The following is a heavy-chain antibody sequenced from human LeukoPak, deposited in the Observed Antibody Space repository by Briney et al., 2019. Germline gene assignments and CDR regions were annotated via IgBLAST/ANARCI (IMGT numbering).Heavy chain of an antibody. CDR1: GFTFSSYS. Sequence: GGSLRLSCAATGFTFSSYSMNWVRQAPGKGLEWVSSISSSSSYIYYADSVKGRFTISRDNAKNSLCPQMNSLRAEDTAVYYCARGPGYCSGGSCYGLGAFDIWGQGTMVTVSS. J-gene: IGHJ3*02. CDR2: ISSSSSYI. CDR3: ARGPGYCSGGSCYGLGAFDI. D-gene: IGHD2-15*01. V-gene: IGHV3-21*01.